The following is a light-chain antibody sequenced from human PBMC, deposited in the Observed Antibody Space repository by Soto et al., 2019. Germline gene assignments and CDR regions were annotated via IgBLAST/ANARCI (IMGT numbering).Light chain of an antibody. Sequence: DIQMTQSPSSLSASVGDRVTITCRASQAIRNDLAWFQQKPGKAPKRLIYAASSLQGGVPSRFSGSGSGKDFTLTISSLQPEDFATYYCLQHNSYPFTFGQATELDIK. CDR3: LQHNSYPFT. J-gene: IGKJ2*01. V-gene: IGKV1-17*01. CDR2: AAS. CDR1: QAIRND.